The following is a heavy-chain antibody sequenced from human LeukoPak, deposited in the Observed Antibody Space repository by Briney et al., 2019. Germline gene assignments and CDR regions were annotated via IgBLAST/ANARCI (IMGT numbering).Heavy chain of an antibody. Sequence: ASVKVSCKASGYTFTSYFMHWVRQASGQGLEWMGIINPSGGSTNCAQKFQGRVTMTRDTSTSTVYMELSSLRSEDTAVYYCARAHYYDSSDYGGIEHWGQGTLVTVSS. CDR3: ARAHYYDSSDYGGIEH. CDR1: GYTFTSYF. V-gene: IGHV1-46*01. J-gene: IGHJ1*01. D-gene: IGHD3-22*01. CDR2: INPSGGST.